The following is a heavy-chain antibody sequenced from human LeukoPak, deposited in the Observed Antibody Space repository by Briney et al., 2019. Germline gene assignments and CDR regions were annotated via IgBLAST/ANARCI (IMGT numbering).Heavy chain of an antibody. CDR2: ISGSGGST. CDR1: GFTFSSYA. J-gene: IGHJ4*02. Sequence: PGGSLRLSCAASGFTFSSYAMSWVRQAPGKGLEWVSAISGSGGSTYYADSVKGRFTISRDNSKNTRYLQMNSLRAEDTAVYYCAKGRSRITMIVVVLDYWGQGTLVTVSS. V-gene: IGHV3-23*01. D-gene: IGHD3-22*01. CDR3: AKGRSRITMIVVVLDY.